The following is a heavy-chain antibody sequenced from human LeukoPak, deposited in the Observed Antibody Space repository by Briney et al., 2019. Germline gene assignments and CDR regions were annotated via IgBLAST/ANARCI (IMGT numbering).Heavy chain of an antibody. J-gene: IGHJ6*03. CDR1: GYSISSGYY. CDR2: IYHSGST. Sequence: SETLSLTCTVSGYSISSGYYWGWIRQPPGKGLEWIGSIYHSGSTYYNPSLKSRVTMSVDTSKNQFSLKLSSVTAADTAVYYCARDSSGDYAYYYYYYMDVWGKGTTVTISS. CDR3: ARDSSGDYAYYYYYYMDV. V-gene: IGHV4-38-2*02. D-gene: IGHD4-17*01.